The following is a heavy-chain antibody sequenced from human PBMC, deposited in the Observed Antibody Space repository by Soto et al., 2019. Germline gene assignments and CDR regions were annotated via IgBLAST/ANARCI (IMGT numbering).Heavy chain of an antibody. CDR3: ARGARI. J-gene: IGHJ3*02. CDR2: IKEDGSEK. CDR1: RFTFSGYC. V-gene: IGHV3-7*01. Sequence: LRLSCADSRFTFSGYCMYWVRQAPGKGLEWVANIKEDGSEKNYVDSVRGRFTISRDNAKNSLYLQMNSLRAEDTAVYYCARGARIWGQGTMVTVS.